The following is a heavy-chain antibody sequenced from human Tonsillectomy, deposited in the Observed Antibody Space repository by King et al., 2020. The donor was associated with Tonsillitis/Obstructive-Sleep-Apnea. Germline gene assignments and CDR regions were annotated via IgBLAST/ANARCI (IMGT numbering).Heavy chain of an antibody. D-gene: IGHD4-17*01. CDR2: IFSGGST. Sequence: VQLVESGGGLIQPGGSLRLSCVASGFTVSRNYMSWVRQAPGKGPEWVSFIFSGGSTYYADSVKGRFTISRDNSKNTLYLQMNNVGAEDTAVYYCARSPTVTKSFYFDSWGQGTLVTISS. J-gene: IGHJ4*02. CDR3: ARSPTVTKSFYFDS. CDR1: GFTVSRNY. V-gene: IGHV3-53*01.